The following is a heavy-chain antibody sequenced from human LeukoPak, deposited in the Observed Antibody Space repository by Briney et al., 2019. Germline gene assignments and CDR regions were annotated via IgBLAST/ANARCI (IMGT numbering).Heavy chain of an antibody. D-gene: IGHD4-17*01. V-gene: IGHV3-23*01. J-gene: IGHJ5*01. CDR3: AKDWHDYGDYVGWFDS. CDR1: GFTFGSYA. Sequence: PGGSLRLSCAASGFTFGSYAMDWVRRAPGKGLEWVSAISGGGGSAYYADSVKGRFTISRDNSKYTLYLQMNSLRAEDTAVYYCAKDWHDYGDYVGWFDSWGQGTLVTVSS. CDR2: ISGGGGSA.